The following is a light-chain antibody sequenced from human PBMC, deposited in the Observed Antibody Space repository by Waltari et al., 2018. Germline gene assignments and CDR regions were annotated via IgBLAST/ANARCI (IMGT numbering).Light chain of an antibody. V-gene: IGKV2-28*01. CDR3: MQARQTPWT. Sequence: DIVMTQSPLFLPVTPGEPASIPCRSIQSLLHSSGYTFLDWYLQKPGQSPHLLIYLVSNRASGVPDRFSGSGSGTDFTLKISRVEAEDVGVYYCMQARQTPWTFGQGTKVEIK. CDR2: LVS. J-gene: IGKJ1*01. CDR1: QSLLHSSGYTF.